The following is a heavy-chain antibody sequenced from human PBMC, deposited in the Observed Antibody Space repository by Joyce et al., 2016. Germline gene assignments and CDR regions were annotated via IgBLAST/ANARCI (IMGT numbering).Heavy chain of an antibody. Sequence: QVHLVQSGPEVKKPGSSVRVSCEASGGTFNLYSINWVRQAPGQGLEWMGRIIPIFGTANFAQKFQGRGTITADSMERSNLRFEDTATYFCARALLDYGGKSYHFGMDVWGQGTTVIVSS. CDR3: ARALLDYGGKSYHFGMDV. CDR2: IIPIFGTA. CDR1: GGTFNLYS. V-gene: IGHV1-69*08. D-gene: IGHD4-23*01. J-gene: IGHJ6*02.